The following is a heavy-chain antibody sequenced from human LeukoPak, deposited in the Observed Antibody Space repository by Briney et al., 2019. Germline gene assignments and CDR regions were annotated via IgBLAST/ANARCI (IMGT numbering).Heavy chain of an antibody. Sequence: HPGGSLRLSCAASGFTFSSYAMHWVRQAPGKGLEWVAVISYDGSNKYYADSVRGRFTISRDNSKNTLYLQMNSLRAEDTAVYYCARAYSSGWYLRQNYFDYWGQGTLVTVSS. V-gene: IGHV3-30-3*01. CDR3: ARAYSSGWYLRQNYFDY. J-gene: IGHJ4*02. D-gene: IGHD6-19*01. CDR1: GFTFSSYA. CDR2: ISYDGSNK.